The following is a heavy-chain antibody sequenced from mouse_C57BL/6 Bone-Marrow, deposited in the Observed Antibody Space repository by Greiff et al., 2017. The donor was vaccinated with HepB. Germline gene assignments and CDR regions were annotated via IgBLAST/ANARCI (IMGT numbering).Heavy chain of an antibody. CDR2: IWRGGST. V-gene: IGHV2-5*01. CDR1: GFSLTSYG. CDR3: ANKGYAMDY. Sequence: VKLMESGPGLVQPSQSLSITCTVSGFSLTSYGVHWVRQSPGKGLEWLGVIWRGGSTDYNAAFMSRLSITKDNSKSQVISKMNSLQADDTAIYYCANKGYAMDYWGQGTSDTVSS. J-gene: IGHJ4*01.